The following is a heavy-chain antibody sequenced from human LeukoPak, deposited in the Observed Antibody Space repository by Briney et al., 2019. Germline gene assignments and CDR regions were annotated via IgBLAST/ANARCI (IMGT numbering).Heavy chain of an antibody. Sequence: GGSLRLSCAASGFTFRSYWMSWVRQAPGKGLEWVANIKQDGSEKYYVDSMKGRFTISRDSAKNSVYLQMNSLRSEDTAVHYCARGKFDSSGYYIYYWGPGTLVTVSS. CDR2: IKQDGSEK. V-gene: IGHV3-7*01. D-gene: IGHD3-22*01. CDR1: GFTFRSYW. J-gene: IGHJ4*02. CDR3: ARGKFDSSGYYIYY.